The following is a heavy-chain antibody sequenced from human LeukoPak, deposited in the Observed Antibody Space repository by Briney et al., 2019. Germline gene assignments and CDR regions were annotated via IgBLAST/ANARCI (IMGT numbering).Heavy chain of an antibody. D-gene: IGHD2-15*01. V-gene: IGHV4-30-2*01. CDR2: IYHSGST. CDR3: ARDRESATPGAFDI. CDR1: GGSISSGGYS. J-gene: IGHJ3*02. Sequence: SETLSLTCAVSGGSISSGGYSWSWIRQPPGKGLEWIGYIYHSGSTYYNPSLKGRVTISVDRSKNQFSLKLSSVTAADTAVYYCARDRESATPGAFDIWGQGTMVTVSS.